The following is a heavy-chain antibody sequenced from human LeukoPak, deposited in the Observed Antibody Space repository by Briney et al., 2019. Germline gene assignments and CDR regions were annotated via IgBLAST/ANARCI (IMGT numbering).Heavy chain of an antibody. CDR2: IKSKTDGGTT. V-gene: IGHV3-15*01. D-gene: IGHD2-21*02. CDR3: TTDIVVVTADDY. Sequence: GGSLRLSCAASGFTFSNAWMSWVRQAPRKGLAWVGRIKSKTDGGTTDYAAPVKGRFTMSRDDSRNTLYLQMNSLKTEDTAVYYCTTDIVVVTADDYWGQGTLVTVSS. CDR1: GFTFSNAW. J-gene: IGHJ4*02.